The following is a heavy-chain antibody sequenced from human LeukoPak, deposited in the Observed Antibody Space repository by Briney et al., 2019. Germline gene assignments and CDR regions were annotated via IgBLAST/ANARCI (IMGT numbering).Heavy chain of an antibody. D-gene: IGHD3-10*01. CDR2: ISSSGSTI. CDR3: ARVEYYGSGSYGMDV. V-gene: IGHV3-48*04. CDR1: GFTFSSYS. J-gene: IGHJ6*04. Sequence: GGSLRLSCAASGFTFSSYSMNWVRQAPGKGLEWVSYISSSGSTIYYADSVKGRFTISRDNAKNSLCLQMNSLRAEDTAVYYCARVEYYGSGSYGMDVWGKGTTVTVSS.